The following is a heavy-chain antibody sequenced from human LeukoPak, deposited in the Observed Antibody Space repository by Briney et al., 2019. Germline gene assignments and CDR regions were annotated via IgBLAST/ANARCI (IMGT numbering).Heavy chain of an antibody. V-gene: IGHV4-61*02. Sequence: SETLSLTCTVSGGSISSGSYYWSWIRQPAGKGLEWIGRIYTSGSTNYNPSLKSRVTISVDTSKNQFSLKLSSVTAADTAVYYCARESGIAVAGTRTFDYWGQGTLVTVSS. CDR2: IYTSGST. J-gene: IGHJ4*02. CDR1: GGSISSGSYY. CDR3: ARESGIAVAGTRTFDY. D-gene: IGHD6-19*01.